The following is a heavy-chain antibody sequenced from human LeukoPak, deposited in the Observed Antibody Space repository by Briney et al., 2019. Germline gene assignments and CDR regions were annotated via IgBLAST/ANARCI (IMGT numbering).Heavy chain of an antibody. CDR2: ISYDGSNK. CDR3: AKDMTTVTTSDY. D-gene: IGHD4-17*01. CDR1: GFTFSSYG. Sequence: SGGSLRLSCAASGFTFSSYGMHWVRQAPGKGLEWVAVISYDGSNKYYADSVKGRFTISRDNSKNTLYLQMNSLRAEDTAVYYCAKDMTTVTTSDYWGQGTLVTVSS. J-gene: IGHJ4*02. V-gene: IGHV3-30*18.